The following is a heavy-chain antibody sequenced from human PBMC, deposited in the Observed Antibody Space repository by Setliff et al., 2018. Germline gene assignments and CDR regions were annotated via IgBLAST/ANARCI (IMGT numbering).Heavy chain of an antibody. CDR2: INPSGGLT. D-gene: IGHD3-3*01. V-gene: IGHV1-46*03. Sequence: GASVKVSCKASGYTLSKYYMHWVRQAPGQGLERMGIINPSGGLTKYAQKFQGRVTMTSDTSTNTVYLEVSSLRSEDTAVYFCARDRFYNSWSGTSITAPHDALDIWGQGTMVTVSS. CDR1: GYTLSKYY. CDR3: ARDRFYNSWSGTSITAPHDALDI. J-gene: IGHJ3*02.